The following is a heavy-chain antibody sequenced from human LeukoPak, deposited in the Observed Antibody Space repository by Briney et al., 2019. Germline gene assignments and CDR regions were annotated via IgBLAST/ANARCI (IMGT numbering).Heavy chain of an antibody. CDR3: ARDFNWGFDY. V-gene: IGHV3-30*02. D-gene: IGHD7-27*01. CDR1: GCTFRKCG. Sequence: GGSLTLSCAASGCTFRKCGMHWVRQAPGKVLEWVTFIRNDGSDNYYADSVKGRFTISSESSKNTVYEQMDTLRPEDTAVYYCARDFNWGFDYWGQGTLVTVSS. J-gene: IGHJ4*02. CDR2: IRNDGSDN.